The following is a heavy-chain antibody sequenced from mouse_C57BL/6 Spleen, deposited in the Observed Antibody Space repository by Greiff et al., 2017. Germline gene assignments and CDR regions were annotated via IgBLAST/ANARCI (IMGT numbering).Heavy chain of an antibody. J-gene: IGHJ3*01. Sequence: QVQLKQSGAQLARPGASVKMSCKASGYTFTSYTMPWVQQRPGQGLEWIGYINPSSGYTKYNQKFKDKATLTADNSSSTAYMQLSSLTSEDSAVYYCARREGVITPVAPWFADWGQGTLVTVSA. V-gene: IGHV1-4*01. CDR3: ARREGVITPVAPWFAD. CDR1: GYTFTSYT. CDR2: INPSSGYT. D-gene: IGHD1-1*01.